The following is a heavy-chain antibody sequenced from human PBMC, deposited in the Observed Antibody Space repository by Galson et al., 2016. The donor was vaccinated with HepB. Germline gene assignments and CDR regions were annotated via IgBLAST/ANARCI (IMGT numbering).Heavy chain of an antibody. CDR2: IYYSGST. CDR1: GGSVSRGGYY. D-gene: IGHD3-22*01. V-gene: IGHV4-31*03. J-gene: IGHJ4*02. CDR3: ARGDLHYYDSSGYYLPDYYFDF. Sequence: LSLTCTVSGGSVSRGGYYWGWIRQHPGKGLEWIGYIYYSGSTYYNPSLESRVTISVDTSKNQFSLKLSSVTAADTAVYYCARGDLHYYDSSGYYLPDYYFDFGGPGTL.